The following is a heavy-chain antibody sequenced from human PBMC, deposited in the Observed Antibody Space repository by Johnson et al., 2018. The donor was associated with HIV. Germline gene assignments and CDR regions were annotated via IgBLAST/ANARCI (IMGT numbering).Heavy chain of an antibody. CDR2: IYSGGST. Sequence: VQLVESGGGLVQPGGSLRLSCAASGFTVSSNYMSWVRQAPGKGLEWVSVIYSGGSTYYADSVKGRFTISRDNSKKTLYLQMNSLRAEDTAVYYCARESGGAHYVDAFDIWGQGTMVTVSS. D-gene: IGHD4/OR15-4a*01. J-gene: IGHJ3*02. V-gene: IGHV3-66*01. CDR1: GFTVSSNY. CDR3: ARESGGAHYVDAFDI.